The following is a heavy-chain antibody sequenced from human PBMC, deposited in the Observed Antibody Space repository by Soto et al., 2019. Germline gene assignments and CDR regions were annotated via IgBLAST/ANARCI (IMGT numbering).Heavy chain of an antibody. CDR1: GFTFSSFG. CDR2: ISRRSTYI. CDR3: ARVDGISETTANWYFDL. J-gene: IGHJ2*01. Sequence: EEQLVESGGGLVKVGGSLRLSCAASGFTFSSFGMNWVRQAPGKGLEWVSCISRRSTYIYSADSLKGRFTISRDDAKNSLYLQINDVRFEDTAVYYCARVDGISETTANWYFDLWGRGTPVTVSS. V-gene: IGHV3-21*01.